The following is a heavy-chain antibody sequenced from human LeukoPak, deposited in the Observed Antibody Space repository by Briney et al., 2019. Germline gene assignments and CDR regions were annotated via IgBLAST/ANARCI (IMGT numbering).Heavy chain of an antibody. Sequence: GGSLRPSCAASGFTFSSYGMHWVRQAPGKGLEWVAVIWYDGSNKYYADSVKGRFTISRDNSKNTLYLQMNSLRAEDTAVYYCAREGSAVAGTIDYWGQGTLVTVSS. V-gene: IGHV3-33*01. CDR3: AREGSAVAGTIDY. J-gene: IGHJ4*02. D-gene: IGHD6-19*01. CDR2: IWYDGSNK. CDR1: GFTFSSYG.